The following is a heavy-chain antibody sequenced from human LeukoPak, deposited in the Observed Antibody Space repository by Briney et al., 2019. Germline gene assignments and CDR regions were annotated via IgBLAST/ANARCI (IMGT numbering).Heavy chain of an antibody. D-gene: IGHD2-15*01. Sequence: SVKVSCKGSGGTFISYATCWGRQAPRQGLEWMGGIFAIFGTANYAEKFEGRVTITTDESTSTAYMELSSLRSENTAVYYCARATLGYCSGGSCYSPFYYYYYMDVWGKGTTVTVSS. CDR3: ARATLGYCSGGSCYSPFYYYYYMDV. J-gene: IGHJ6*03. V-gene: IGHV1-69*05. CDR1: GGTFISYA. CDR2: IFAIFGTA.